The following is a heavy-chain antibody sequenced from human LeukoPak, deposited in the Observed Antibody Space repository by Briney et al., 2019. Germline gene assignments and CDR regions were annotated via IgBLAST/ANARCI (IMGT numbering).Heavy chain of an antibody. J-gene: IGHJ4*02. Sequence: SETLSLTCAVYGGSFSGYYWSWIRQPPGKGLEWIGEINHSGSTNYNPSLKSRVTISVDTSKNQFSLKLSSVTAADTAVYYCARSAPYSGSYYVPNYFDYWGQGTLVTVSS. CDR1: GGSFSGYY. CDR3: ARSAPYSGSYYVPNYFDY. CDR2: INHSGST. D-gene: IGHD1-26*01. V-gene: IGHV4-34*01.